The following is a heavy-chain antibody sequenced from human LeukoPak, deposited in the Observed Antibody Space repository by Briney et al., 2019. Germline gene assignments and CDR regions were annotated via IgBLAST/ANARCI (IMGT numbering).Heavy chain of an antibody. D-gene: IGHD5-12*01. CDR3: ARGGYYFDY. V-gene: IGHV4-31*03. J-gene: IGHJ4*02. Sequence: SQTLSLTCTVSGGSISSGDYYWSWIRQHPGKGLEWIGYIYYSGSTHYNPSLKSRVTISADTSKNQFSLNLNSVTAADTAVYYCARGGYYFDYWGQGTLVTVSS. CDR2: IYYSGST. CDR1: GGSISSGDYY.